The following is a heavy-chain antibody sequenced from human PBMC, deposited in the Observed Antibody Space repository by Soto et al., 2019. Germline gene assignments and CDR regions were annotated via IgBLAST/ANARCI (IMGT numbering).Heavy chain of an antibody. CDR2: VYNSGST. D-gene: IGHD6-13*01. Sequence: SETLSLTCTVSGGSISSNYWTWIRQPPGKGLEWIGYVYNSGSTNYNPSLKSRVTISEDTSKSQFSLKVNSMTAADTAVYYCERYRREAVAGYTLDNWGQGILVTVSS. J-gene: IGHJ4*02. V-gene: IGHV4-59*01. CDR3: ERYRREAVAGYTLDN. CDR1: GGSISSNY.